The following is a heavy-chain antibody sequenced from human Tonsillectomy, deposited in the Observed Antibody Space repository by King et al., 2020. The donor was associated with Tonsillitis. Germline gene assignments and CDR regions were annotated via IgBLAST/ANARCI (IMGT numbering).Heavy chain of an antibody. D-gene: IGHD3-16*02. Sequence: VQLVESGGGLVKPGGSLRLSCAASGFTFSDYYMSWIRQAPGKGQEWVSYISSSGSTIYYADAVKGRFTISRDNAKNSLYLQMNSLRAEDTAVYYCARAEGYDYLWGSYRYDFDHWGQGTLVTVSS. CDR1: GFTFSDYY. J-gene: IGHJ4*02. CDR2: ISSSGSTI. CDR3: ARAEGYDYLWGSYRYDFDH. V-gene: IGHV3-11*01.